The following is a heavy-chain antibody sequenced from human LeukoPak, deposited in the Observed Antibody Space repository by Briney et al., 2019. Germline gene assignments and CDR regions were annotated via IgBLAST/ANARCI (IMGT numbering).Heavy chain of an antibody. CDR1: GFTFSSYA. CDR3: ATLRLSDHFDY. D-gene: IGHD2-15*01. J-gene: IGHJ4*02. V-gene: IGHV3-23*05. Sequence: GGSLRLSCAASGFTFSSYAMNWVRVSPGKGLEWVSAITDNGNTTYYADSVKGRFTISRDNTKNTLYLQMNSLRAEDTAVYYCATLRLSDHFDYWGQGTLVTVSS. CDR2: ITDNGNTT.